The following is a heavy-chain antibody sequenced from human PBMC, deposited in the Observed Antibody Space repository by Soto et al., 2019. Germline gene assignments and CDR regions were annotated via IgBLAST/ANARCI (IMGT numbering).Heavy chain of an antibody. CDR3: ARRYGSCFDF. D-gene: IGHD2-15*01. CDR1: GGSISSYY. J-gene: IGHJ4*02. CDR2: IYYSGST. Sequence: QVQLQESGPGLVKPSETLSLTCTVSGGSISSYYWSWIRQPPGKGLEWIGYIYYSGSTNYNPSLKRRVTISVDTSKNQFTLKWSSVSAADTDVYYCARRYGSCFDFWGQGTLVTVSS. V-gene: IGHV4-59*08.